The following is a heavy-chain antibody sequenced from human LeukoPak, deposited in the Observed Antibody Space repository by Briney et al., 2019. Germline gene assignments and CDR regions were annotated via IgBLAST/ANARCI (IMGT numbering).Heavy chain of an antibody. D-gene: IGHD6-19*01. V-gene: IGHV4-39*01. J-gene: IGHJ4*02. Sequence: ASETLSLTCTVSGGSISSSSYYWGWIRQPPGKWLEWIGSIYYSGSTYYNPSLKSRVTISVDTSKNQFSLKLSSVTAADTAVYYCARHGSIAVAVAGFDYWGQGTLVTVSS. CDR2: IYYSGST. CDR3: ARHGSIAVAVAGFDY. CDR1: GGSISSSSYY.